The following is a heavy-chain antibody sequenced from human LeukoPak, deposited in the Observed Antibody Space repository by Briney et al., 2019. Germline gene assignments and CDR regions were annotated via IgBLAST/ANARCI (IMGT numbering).Heavy chain of an antibody. Sequence: GGSLGLSCAASGFTFSSYEMNWVRQAPGKGLEWVSYISSSGSTIYYADSVKGRFTVSRDNAKNSLYLQMNSLRAEDTAVYYCARGSYRPDYWGQGTLVTVSS. D-gene: IGHD1-26*01. V-gene: IGHV3-48*03. J-gene: IGHJ4*02. CDR3: ARGSYRPDY. CDR1: GFTFSSYE. CDR2: ISSSGSTI.